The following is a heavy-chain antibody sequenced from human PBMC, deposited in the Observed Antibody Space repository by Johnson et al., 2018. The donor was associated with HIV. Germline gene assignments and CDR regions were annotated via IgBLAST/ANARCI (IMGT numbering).Heavy chain of an antibody. Sequence: MQLVESGGGLVQPGVSLRLSCAASGFTFSDYYMSWIRQAPGKGLEWVSCISSGGSTYYADSVKGRFTISRDNSKNTLYLQMNSLRAEDTAVYYCARGPIPRGTPFAFDIWGQVTMVTVSS. V-gene: IGHV3-66*01. CDR2: ISSGGST. J-gene: IGHJ3*02. CDR3: ARGPIPRGTPFAFDI. D-gene: IGHD2-21*01. CDR1: GFTFSDYY.